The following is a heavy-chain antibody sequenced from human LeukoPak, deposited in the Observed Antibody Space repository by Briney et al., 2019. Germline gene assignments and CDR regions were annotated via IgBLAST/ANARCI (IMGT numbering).Heavy chain of an antibody. D-gene: IGHD3-10*01. J-gene: IGHJ5*02. CDR2: IYCSGST. V-gene: IGHV4-39*01. CDR1: GGSISSSSYY. CDR3: ARRSGTFDP. Sequence: SETLSLTCTVSGGSISSSSYYWGWIRQPPGKGLEWIGSIYCSGSTYYNPSLKSRVTISVDTSKNQFSLKLSSVTAADTAVYYCARRSGTFDPWGQGTLVTVSS.